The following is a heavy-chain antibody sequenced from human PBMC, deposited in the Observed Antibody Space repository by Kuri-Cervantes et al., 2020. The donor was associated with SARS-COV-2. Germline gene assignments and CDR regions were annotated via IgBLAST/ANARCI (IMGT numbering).Heavy chain of an antibody. V-gene: IGHV3-30-3*01. D-gene: IGHD3-10*01. J-gene: IGHJ6*02. Sequence: GSPLKISCAASGFTFSSYAMHWVRQAPGKGLEWVAVISYDGSNKYYADSVKGRFTISRDNSKNTLYLQMNSLRAEDTAVYYCAREPSGDGDYYYYYGMDVWGQGTTVTVSS. CDR1: GFTFSSYA. CDR3: AREPSGDGDYYYYYGMDV. CDR2: ISYDGSNK.